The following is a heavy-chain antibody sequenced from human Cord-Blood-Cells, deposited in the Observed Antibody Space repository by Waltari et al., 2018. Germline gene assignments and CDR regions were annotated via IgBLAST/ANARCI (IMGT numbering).Heavy chain of an antibody. CDR3: ARRGAAAGKVDY. CDR1: GYSISSGYY. CDR2: IYHSGST. J-gene: IGHJ4*02. V-gene: IGHV4-38-2*01. D-gene: IGHD6-13*01. Sequence: QVQLQESGPGLVKPSETLSLTCAVSGYSISSGYYWGWIRQPPGKGLEWIGSIYHSGSTYYTPSLKSRVTISVDTSKNQFSLKLSSVTAADTAVYYCARRGAAAGKVDYWGQGTLVTVSS.